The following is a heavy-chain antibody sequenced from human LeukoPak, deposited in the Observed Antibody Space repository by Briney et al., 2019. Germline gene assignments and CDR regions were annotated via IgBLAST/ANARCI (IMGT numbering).Heavy chain of an antibody. J-gene: IGHJ4*02. CDR1: GFTFSSYA. Sequence: GGSLRLSCVASGFTFSSYAMAWFRQAPGKGLEWVSAISGSGGSTYYADSVKGRFTISRDNSKNTLYLQMNSLRAEDTAVYYCAKNYDSSGYYTLYFDYWGQGTLVTVSS. CDR3: AKNYDSSGYYTLYFDY. D-gene: IGHD3-22*01. CDR2: ISGSGGST. V-gene: IGHV3-23*01.